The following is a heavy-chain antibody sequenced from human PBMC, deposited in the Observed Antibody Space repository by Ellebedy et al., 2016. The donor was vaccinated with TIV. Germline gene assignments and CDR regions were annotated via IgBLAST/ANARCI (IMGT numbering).Heavy chain of an antibody. V-gene: IGHV1-2*04. CDR2: INPNSGDT. CDR3: ASGGGGFDY. CDR1: GYTFTGYY. J-gene: IGHJ4*02. Sequence: AASVKVSCKASGYTFTGYYMHWARQAPGQGLEWMGWINPNSGDTNYAQKFQGWVTMTRDTSISTAYMELRRLRSDDKAVYYCASGGGGFDYWGQGTLVTVSS. D-gene: IGHD3-16*01.